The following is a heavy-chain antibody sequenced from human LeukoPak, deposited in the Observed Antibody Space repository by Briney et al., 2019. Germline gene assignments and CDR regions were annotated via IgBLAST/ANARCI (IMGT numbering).Heavy chain of an antibody. V-gene: IGHV4-34*10. CDR1: GGSFSGYY. Sequence: MASETLSLTCAVYGGSFSGYYWSWIRQPPGKGLEWIGEVHLDGRTNYNPSLESRLTMSVDVSENQVSLKLTSVTAADTAVYYCAREGGFYRPLDYSGQGTLVTVSS. D-gene: IGHD3-3*01. CDR2: VHLDGRT. CDR3: AREGGFYRPLDY. J-gene: IGHJ4*02.